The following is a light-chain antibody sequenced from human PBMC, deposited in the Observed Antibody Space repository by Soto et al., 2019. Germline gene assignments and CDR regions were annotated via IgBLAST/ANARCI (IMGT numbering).Light chain of an antibody. CDR1: SSNIGSTT. CDR2: NNN. V-gene: IGLV1-44*01. J-gene: IGLJ3*02. Sequence: QSALTQPPSASGTPGQRVTIACSVSSSNIGSTTVKWYQQLPGTAPKLLIYNNNQRPSGVPDRFSGSKSGTSASLAISGLQSEDEADYYCAAWDDSLNGVVFGGGTQLTVL. CDR3: AAWDDSLNGVV.